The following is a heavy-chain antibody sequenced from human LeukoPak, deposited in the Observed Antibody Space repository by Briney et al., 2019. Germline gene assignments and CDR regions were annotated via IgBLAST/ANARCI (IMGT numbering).Heavy chain of an antibody. D-gene: IGHD1-26*01. V-gene: IGHV4-39*01. J-gene: IGHJ3*02. CDR2: IYYSGST. CDR3: ARPNRLGRLDAFDI. CDR1: GGSISGSFYY. Sequence: SETLSLTCTVSGGSISGSFYYWGWIRQPPGKGLEWIGSIYYSGSTYYNPSLKSRVTISVDTSKNQFSLKLSSVTAADTAVYYCARPNRLGRLDAFDIWGQGTMVTVSS.